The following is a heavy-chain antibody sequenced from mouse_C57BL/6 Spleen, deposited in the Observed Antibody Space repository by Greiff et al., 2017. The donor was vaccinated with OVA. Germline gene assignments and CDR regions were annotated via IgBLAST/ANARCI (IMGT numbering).Heavy chain of an antibody. CDR3: ARDDGSYGSRGFAY. CDR1: GYAFSSYW. D-gene: IGHD1-1*01. CDR2: IYPGDGDP. J-gene: IGHJ3*01. V-gene: IGHV1-80*01. Sequence: VQLQQSGAELVKPGASVKISCKASGYAFSSYWMNWVKQRPGKGLEWIGQIYPGDGDPNYNGKFKGKATLTADKSSSTAYMQLSSLTSEDSAVYFCARDDGSYGSRGFAYWGQGTLVTVSA.